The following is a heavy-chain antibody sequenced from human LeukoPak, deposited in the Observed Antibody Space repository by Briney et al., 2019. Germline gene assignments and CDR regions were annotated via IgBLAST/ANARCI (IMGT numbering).Heavy chain of an antibody. Sequence: PGGSLRLSCAASGFTFSSYSMNWVRQAPGRGLEWVSSIRFTGSYIYYADSVKGRFTISRDNSKNTLYLQMNSLRAEDTAVYYCARPRGYDYNYFDYWGQGTLVTVSS. D-gene: IGHD3-22*01. CDR3: ARPRGYDYNYFDY. V-gene: IGHV3-21*01. J-gene: IGHJ4*02. CDR2: IRFTGSYI. CDR1: GFTFSSYS.